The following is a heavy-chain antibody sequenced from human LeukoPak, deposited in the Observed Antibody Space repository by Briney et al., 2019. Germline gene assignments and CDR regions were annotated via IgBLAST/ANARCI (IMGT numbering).Heavy chain of an antibody. CDR1: GGTFSSYA. CDR2: IIPIFGTA. D-gene: IGHD3-3*01. Sequence: SVKVSCKASGGTFSSYAISWVRQAPGQGLEWMGRIIPIFGTANYAQKFQGRVTITTDESTSTAYMELSSLRSEDTAVYYCASWLRFLEWSPGMDVWGKGTTVTVSS. CDR3: ASWLRFLEWSPGMDV. J-gene: IGHJ6*04. V-gene: IGHV1-69*05.